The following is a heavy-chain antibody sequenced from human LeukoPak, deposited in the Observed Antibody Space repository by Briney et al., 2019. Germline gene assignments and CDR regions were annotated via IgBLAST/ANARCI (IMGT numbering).Heavy chain of an antibody. CDR2: IIPIFGTA. Sequence: ASVKVSCKASGYTFTSYGISWVRQAPGQGLEWMGGIIPIFGTANYAQKFQGRVTITADKSTSTAYMELSSLRSEDTAVYYCARDYDEEGGYYYTVSYNWFDPWGQGTLVTVSS. CDR3: ARDYDEEGGYYYTVSYNWFDP. CDR1: GYTFTSYG. V-gene: IGHV1-69*06. J-gene: IGHJ5*02. D-gene: IGHD3-22*01.